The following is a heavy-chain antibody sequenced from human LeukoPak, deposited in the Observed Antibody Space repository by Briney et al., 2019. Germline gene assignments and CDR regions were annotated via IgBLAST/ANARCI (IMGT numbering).Heavy chain of an antibody. J-gene: IGHJ4*02. V-gene: IGHV4-31*03. CDR3: ARSYSGSYHDY. Sequence: SQTLSLTCTVSGGSISSGGYYWSWIRQHPGKGLEWIGYIYYSGSSYYNPSLKSRVTISVDTSKNQFSLKLSSVTAADTAVYYCARSYSGSYHDYWGQGTLVTVSS. D-gene: IGHD1-26*01. CDR1: GGSISSGGYY. CDR2: IYYSGSS.